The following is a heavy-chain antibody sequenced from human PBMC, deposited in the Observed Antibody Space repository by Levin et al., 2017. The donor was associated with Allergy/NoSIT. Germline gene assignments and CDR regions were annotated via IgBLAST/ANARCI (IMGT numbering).Heavy chain of an antibody. CDR3: ARDEGHWEGNSWYRWFDP. J-gene: IGHJ5*02. V-gene: IGHV1-3*01. CDR1: GYTFTSHG. CDR2: INAGNGNT. Sequence: ASVKVSCKASGYTFTSHGMHWVRQAPGQGLEWLGWINAGNGNTKYSQKFQGRVTITRDTSASTAYMEVSSLRSEDTAVYYCARDEGHWEGNSWYRWFDPWGQGTLVNVSS. D-gene: IGHD6-13*01.